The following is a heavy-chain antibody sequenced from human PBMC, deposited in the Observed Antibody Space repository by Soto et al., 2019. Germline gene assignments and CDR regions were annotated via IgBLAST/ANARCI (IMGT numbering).Heavy chain of an antibody. Sequence: WASVKVSCKASGFTFTNSAVQWVRQARGQRLEWIGWIVVGSGNTNYAQKFQERVTITRDMSTTTAYMELSSLRSEDTAVYYCATDKGDSYGYGNYWGQGTLVTVSS. D-gene: IGHD5-18*01. J-gene: IGHJ4*02. V-gene: IGHV1-58*01. CDR3: ATDKGDSYGYGNY. CDR1: GFTFTNSA. CDR2: IVVGSGNT.